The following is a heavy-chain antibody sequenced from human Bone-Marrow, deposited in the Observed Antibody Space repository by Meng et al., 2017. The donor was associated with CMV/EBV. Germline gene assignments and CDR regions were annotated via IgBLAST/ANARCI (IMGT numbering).Heavy chain of an antibody. D-gene: IGHD3-22*01. CDR2: IIPIFGTA. J-gene: IGHJ5*02. CDR1: GYTFTSYY. V-gene: IGHV1-69*05. Sequence: SVKVSCKASGYTFTSYYMHWVRQAPGQGLEWMGGIIPIFGTANYAQKFQGRVTITTDESTSTAYMELSSLRSEDTAVYYCARGRGSSGYFDPWGQGTLVTVSS. CDR3: ARGRGSSGYFDP.